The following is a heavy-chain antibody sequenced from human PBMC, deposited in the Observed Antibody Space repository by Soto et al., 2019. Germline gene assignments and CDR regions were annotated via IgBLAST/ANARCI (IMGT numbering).Heavy chain of an antibody. J-gene: IGHJ3*02. CDR2: IIPIFGST. CDR1: GGTFSSSP. Sequence: QVQLVQSGAEVKKPGSSVKVSCEASGGTFSSSPFSWVRQAPGQGLAWMGTIIPIFGSTNYAPRFQGRITISAAESTGTVYMELTSLRSDDTAVYYCARVFSSAWYEAFDIWGQGTLVTVSS. V-gene: IGHV1-69*18. CDR3: ARVFSSAWYEAFDI. D-gene: IGHD6-19*01.